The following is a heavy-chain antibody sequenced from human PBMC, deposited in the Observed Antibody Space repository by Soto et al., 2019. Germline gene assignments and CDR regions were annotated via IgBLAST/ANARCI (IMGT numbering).Heavy chain of an antibody. CDR3: ATGSWGSQPKRILTGYNRLYYYYGMDV. CDR1: GGSISSYY. J-gene: IGHJ6*02. D-gene: IGHD3-9*01. CDR2: IYYSGST. V-gene: IGHV4-59*01. Sequence: PSETLSLTCTVSGGSISSYYWSWIRQPPGKGLEWIGYIYYSGSTNYNPSLKSRVTISVDTSKNQFSLKLSSVTAADTAVHYCATGSWGSQPKRILTGYNRLYYYYGMDVWGQGTTVTVSS.